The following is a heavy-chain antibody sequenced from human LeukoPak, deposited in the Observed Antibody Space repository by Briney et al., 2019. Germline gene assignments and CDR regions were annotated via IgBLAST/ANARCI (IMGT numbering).Heavy chain of an antibody. V-gene: IGHV3-13*01. J-gene: IGHJ3*02. Sequence: GGSLRLSCVVSGFPFSDYDMHWVRQGAGKGLEWVSAISIGGDTYYPGSVKGRFTISRENAENSFYLQMNNLRVGDTAIYYCARARVGAGLAFDIWGQGTMVTVSS. CDR1: GFPFSDYD. D-gene: IGHD1-26*01. CDR3: ARARVGAGLAFDI. CDR2: ISIGGDT.